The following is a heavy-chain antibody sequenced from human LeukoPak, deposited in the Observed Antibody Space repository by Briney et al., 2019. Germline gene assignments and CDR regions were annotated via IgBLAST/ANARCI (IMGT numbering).Heavy chain of an antibody. D-gene: IGHD3-10*01. Sequence: GRSLRLSCEASGFSFRDYWMTWIRQAPGKGLEWVANIKQDTIEKNYLDSVRGRFTISRDNAKNSLYLQMNSLRAGDTAVYYCASGFGIFDYWGQGALVTVSS. CDR2: IKQDTIEK. V-gene: IGHV3-7*01. CDR3: ASGFGIFDY. CDR1: GFSFRDYW. J-gene: IGHJ4*02.